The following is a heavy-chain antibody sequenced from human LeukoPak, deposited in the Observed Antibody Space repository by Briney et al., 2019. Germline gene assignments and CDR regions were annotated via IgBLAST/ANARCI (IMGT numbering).Heavy chain of an antibody. CDR1: GFTFDDYA. J-gene: IGHJ4*02. CDR3: AKDTGHAIDD. V-gene: IGHV3-9*01. CDR2: ISWNSGSI. Sequence: PGRSLRLSCAASGFTFDDYAMHWVWQAPGKGLEWVSGISWNSGSIGYADSVKGRFTISRDNAKNSLYLQMNSLRAEDTALYYCAKDTGHAIDDWGEGTLVTVSS. D-gene: IGHD7-27*01.